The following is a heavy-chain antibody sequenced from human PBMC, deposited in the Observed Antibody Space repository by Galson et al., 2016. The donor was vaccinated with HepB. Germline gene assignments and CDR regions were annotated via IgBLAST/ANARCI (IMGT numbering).Heavy chain of an antibody. CDR3: GRFKLEKDSIDY. V-gene: IGHV3-21*01. CDR2: ISASGSYI. J-gene: IGHJ4*02. Sequence: SLRLSCAASGFTFRTYSMNWVRQAPGKGPEWVSSISASGSYIHYADSVKGRFTISRDNAKNSLYLQLNSLRADDTAVYYCGRFKLEKDSIDYWGQGTLVTVSS. D-gene: IGHD1-1*01. CDR1: GFTFRTYS.